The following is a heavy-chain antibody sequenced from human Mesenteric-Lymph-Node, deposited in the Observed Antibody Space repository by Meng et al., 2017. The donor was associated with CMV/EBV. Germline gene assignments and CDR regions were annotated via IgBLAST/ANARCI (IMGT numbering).Heavy chain of an antibody. CDR3: TRARKVYGMDV. CDR1: GATVSTNY. J-gene: IGHJ6*02. V-gene: IGHV3-66*01. CDR2: IYSGGST. Sequence: GESLKISCAASGATVSTNYMNWVRQAPGKGLEWVSVIYSGGSTYYADSVRGRFTISRDNSKNTLYLQMNSLRAEDTAVYYCTRARKVYGMDVWGQGTTVTVSS. D-gene: IGHD1-14*01.